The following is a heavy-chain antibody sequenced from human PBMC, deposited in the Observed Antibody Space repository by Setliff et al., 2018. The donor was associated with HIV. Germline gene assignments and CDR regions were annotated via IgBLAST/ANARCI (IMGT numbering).Heavy chain of an antibody. D-gene: IGHD2-8*02. Sequence: PGESLKISCKGSGYSFTTYWTAWVRQMPGKGLEWMGTIYPGDSHTTYSPSFQGQVTISADKSINTAYLQWSSLKASDTAIYYCARGTDWFDPWGQGTLVTVSS. V-gene: IGHV5-51*01. CDR3: ARGTDWFDP. J-gene: IGHJ5*02. CDR2: IYPGDSHT. CDR1: GYSFTTYW.